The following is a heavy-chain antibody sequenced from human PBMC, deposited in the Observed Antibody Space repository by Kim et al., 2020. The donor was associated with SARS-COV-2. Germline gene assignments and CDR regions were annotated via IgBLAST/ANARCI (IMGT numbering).Heavy chain of an antibody. CDR2: T. CDR3: AKRGSTGYADS. V-gene: IGHV3-23*01. Sequence: TLYPDSVKGRLTSSRDISRKMVFLQMNSLRAEDTAIYYCAKRGSTGYADSWGQGTLVTVSS. D-gene: IGHD2-8*02. J-gene: IGHJ4*02.